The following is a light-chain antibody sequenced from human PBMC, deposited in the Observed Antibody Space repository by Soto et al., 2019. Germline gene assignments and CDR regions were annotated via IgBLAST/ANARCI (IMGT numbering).Light chain of an antibody. CDR3: SSYTSSSTFEV. CDR2: DVS. Sequence: QSALTQPASVSGSPGQSITISCTGTSSDVGGYNYVSWYQQHPGKAPKLMIYDVSNRPSGVSNRFSGSKSGNPASLTISGLQAEDEADYYCSSYTSSSTFEVFGTGTKVTVL. V-gene: IGLV2-14*01. J-gene: IGLJ1*01. CDR1: SSDVGGYNY.